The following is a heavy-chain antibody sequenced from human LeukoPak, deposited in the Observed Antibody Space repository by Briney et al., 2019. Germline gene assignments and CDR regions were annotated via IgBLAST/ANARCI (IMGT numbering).Heavy chain of an antibody. CDR3: ASYRGSGWYAPGY. J-gene: IGHJ4*02. D-gene: IGHD6-19*01. CDR1: GFTFSSYS. V-gene: IGHV3-48*04. CDR2: ISSSGSTI. Sequence: PGRSLRLSCAASGFTFSSYSMNWVRQAPGKGLEWVSYISSSGSTIYYADSVKGRFTISRDNAKNSLYLQMNSLRAEDTAVYYCASYRGSGWYAPGYWGQGTLVTVSS.